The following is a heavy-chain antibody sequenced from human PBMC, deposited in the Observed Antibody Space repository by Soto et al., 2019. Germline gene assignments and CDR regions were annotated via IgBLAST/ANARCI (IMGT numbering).Heavy chain of an antibody. Sequence: QMQLVQSGPEVKKPGTSVKVSCTASGFTFTRSAVQWVRLARGQRLEWIGWIVVGSGNTNYAQKFQERVTITRDMSTSTAYMELSSLRSDDTAVYYCAADAPSLYEYYYYGMDVWGQGTTVTVSS. CDR3: AADAPSLYEYYYYGMDV. CDR1: GFTFTRSA. CDR2: IVVGSGNT. D-gene: IGHD3-3*01. V-gene: IGHV1-58*01. J-gene: IGHJ6*02.